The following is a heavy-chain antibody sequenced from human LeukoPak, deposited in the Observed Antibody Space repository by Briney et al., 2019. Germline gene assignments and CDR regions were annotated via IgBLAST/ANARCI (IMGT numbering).Heavy chain of an antibody. Sequence: SVKVSCKASGFTFTSSAVQWVRQARGQRLEWIGWIVVGSGNTNYAQKFQERVTITGDMSTSTAYMELSSLRSEDTAVYYCAAAPGYCSSTSCHHYYYYGMDVWGKGTTVTVSS. J-gene: IGHJ6*04. CDR1: GFTFTSSA. D-gene: IGHD2-2*01. CDR3: AAAPGYCSSTSCHHYYYYGMDV. CDR2: IVVGSGNT. V-gene: IGHV1-58*01.